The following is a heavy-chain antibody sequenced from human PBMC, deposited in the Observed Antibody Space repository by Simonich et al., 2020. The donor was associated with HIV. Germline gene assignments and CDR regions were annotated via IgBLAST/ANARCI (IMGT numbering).Heavy chain of an antibody. Sequence: GKGLEWVSGISNSGSSTYYADSVKGRFTISRDNAKNTLFLQMKSLRDEDTAVYYCARLSGWGFDYWGQGILVTVSS. V-gene: IGHV3-48*03. J-gene: IGHJ4*02. CDR2: ISNSGSST. D-gene: IGHD6-19*01. CDR3: ARLSGWGFDY.